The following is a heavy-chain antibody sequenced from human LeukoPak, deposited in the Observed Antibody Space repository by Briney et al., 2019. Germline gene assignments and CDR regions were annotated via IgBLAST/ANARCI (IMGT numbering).Heavy chain of an antibody. Sequence: GGSLRLSCAASGFTFSSYGMHWVRQAPGKGVEWVAFIRYDGSNKYYADSVKGRFTISRDNSKNTLYLQMNSLRAEDTAVYYCASLPPPYDSSGYYLDYWGQGTLVTVSS. J-gene: IGHJ4*02. CDR2: IRYDGSNK. V-gene: IGHV3-30*02. D-gene: IGHD3-22*01. CDR3: ASLPPPYDSSGYYLDY. CDR1: GFTFSSYG.